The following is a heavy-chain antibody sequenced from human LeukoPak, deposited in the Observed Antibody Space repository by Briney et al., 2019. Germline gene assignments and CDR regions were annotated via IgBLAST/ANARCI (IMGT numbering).Heavy chain of an antibody. Sequence: SGGSLRLSCAASGFTFSSYSMNWVRQAPGKGLEWVSSISSGSAYVYYADSVKGRFTISRDNAKNSLYLQMNSLRAEDTAVYYCARGRGYCSSTSCQNWFDPWGQGTLVTVSS. V-gene: IGHV3-21*01. CDR2: ISSGSAYV. CDR3: ARGRGYCSSTSCQNWFDP. CDR1: GFTFSSYS. D-gene: IGHD2-2*01. J-gene: IGHJ5*02.